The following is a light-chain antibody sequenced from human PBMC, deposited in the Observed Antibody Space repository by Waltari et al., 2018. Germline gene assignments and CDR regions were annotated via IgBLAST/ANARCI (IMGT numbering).Light chain of an antibody. CDR1: QSISNF. V-gene: IGKV1-39*01. CDR2: AAS. J-gene: IGKJ5*01. Sequence: DIKMTQSPSSLSASVGDRVTITCRTSQSISNFLNWYQQKSGKAPKLLISAASSLQSGVSSRFSGSGSGTEFTLTINNLQPEDFATYYCQQSLNTPPTFGQGSRLDIK. CDR3: QQSLNTPPT.